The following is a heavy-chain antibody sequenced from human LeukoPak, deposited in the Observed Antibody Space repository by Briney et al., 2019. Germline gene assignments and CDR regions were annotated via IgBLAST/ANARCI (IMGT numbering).Heavy chain of an antibody. V-gene: IGHV1-18*01. Sequence: ASVKVSCKASGGTFSSYTFDWVRQAPGQGLEWMGRISAYNGNTNYAQKLQGRVTITTDTSTSTAYMELRSLRSDDTAVYYCARGGRYYDFWSGYSKDYWGQGTLVTVSS. J-gene: IGHJ4*02. CDR1: GGTFSSYT. CDR2: ISAYNGNT. CDR3: ARGGRYYDFWSGYSKDY. D-gene: IGHD3-3*01.